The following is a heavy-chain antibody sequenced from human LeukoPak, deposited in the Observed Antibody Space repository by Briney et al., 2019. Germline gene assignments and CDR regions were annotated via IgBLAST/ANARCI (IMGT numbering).Heavy chain of an antibody. CDR3: AKTIGIVVAGYSLDY. D-gene: IGHD6-19*01. CDR1: RFTFSSYA. J-gene: IGHJ4*02. CDR2: ISGSGGST. V-gene: IGHV3-23*01. Sequence: DPGGSLRLSCAASRFTFSSYAMTWVRQAPGKGLEWVSAISGSGGSTYYADSVEGRFTISRDNSKSTLFLQMNSLGAEDTAVYYCAKTIGIVVAGYSLDYWGQGTLVTVSS.